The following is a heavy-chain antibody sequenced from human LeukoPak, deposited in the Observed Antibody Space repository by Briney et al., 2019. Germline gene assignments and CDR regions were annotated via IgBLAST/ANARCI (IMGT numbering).Heavy chain of an antibody. D-gene: IGHD3/OR15-3a*01. CDR2: IKQDGSEK. J-gene: IGHJ3*02. CDR1: GFTFSSYW. CDR3: ARDLGLRGARVAFDI. Sequence: GGSLRLSCAASGFTFSSYWMSWVRQAPGKGLEWVANIKQDGSEKYHVDSVKGRFTISRDNAKNSLYLQMNSLRAEDTAVYYCARDLGLRGARVAFDIWGQGTMVTVSS. V-gene: IGHV3-7*01.